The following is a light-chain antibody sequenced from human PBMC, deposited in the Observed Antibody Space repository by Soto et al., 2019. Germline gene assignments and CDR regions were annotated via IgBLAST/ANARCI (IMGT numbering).Light chain of an antibody. CDR1: QSVSSN. V-gene: IGKV3-15*01. J-gene: IGKJ4*01. CDR2: GAS. CDR3: QRYNDWPLT. Sequence: EIVMTQSPATLSVSPGERATLSCRASQSVSSNLVWYQQKPGQAPRLLIYGASTRATGIPARFSGSGSGTEFTLTISSLQSEDFAVYYCQRYNDWPLTFGGGTKVEIK.